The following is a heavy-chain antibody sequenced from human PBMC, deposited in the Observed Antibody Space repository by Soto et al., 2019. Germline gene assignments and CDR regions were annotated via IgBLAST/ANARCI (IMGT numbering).Heavy chain of an antibody. D-gene: IGHD3-16*01. V-gene: IGHV3-23*01. CDR1: GFTLSSYA. CDR2: LSNSGGTT. J-gene: IGHJ6*03. Sequence: GGSLRRSCAASGFTLSSYAMSWVRQAPGKGLEWVSTLSNSGGTTYYPDSVKGRFTISRDSSKSTLYLEMNSLRAEDTAVYYCARRGIGYYNMDVWGRGTTVTVSS. CDR3: ARRGIGYYNMDV.